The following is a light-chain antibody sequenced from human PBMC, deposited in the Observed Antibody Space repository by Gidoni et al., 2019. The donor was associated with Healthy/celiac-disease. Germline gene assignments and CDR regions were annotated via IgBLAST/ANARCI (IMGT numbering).Light chain of an antibody. CDR2: EVS. CDR3: RSYAGSNVV. V-gene: IGLV2-8*01. Sequence: QSALTQPPSASGSPEQSVTISCTGTSSDVGGYNYCAWYQQHPGKAPKLLIYEVSKRPSGVPDRFSGSKSGNTASLTVSGLQAEDEADYYCRSYAGSNVVFGGGTKLTVL. CDR1: SSDVGGYNY. J-gene: IGLJ2*01.